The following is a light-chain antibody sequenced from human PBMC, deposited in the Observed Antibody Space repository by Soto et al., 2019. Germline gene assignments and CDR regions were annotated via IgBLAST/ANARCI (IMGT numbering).Light chain of an antibody. J-gene: IGLJ3*02. CDR1: ASDIGYYNF. CDR3: ASHTGTDTPWV. Sequence: QSALTQPASVSGSLGQSITISCTGAASDIGYYNFVSWYQQHPATAPKLIIYDVSHRPSGISFRFSGSKSGNTASLTISGLRAEDEAAYYCASHTGTDTPWVFGGGTKLTVL. V-gene: IGLV2-14*03. CDR2: DVS.